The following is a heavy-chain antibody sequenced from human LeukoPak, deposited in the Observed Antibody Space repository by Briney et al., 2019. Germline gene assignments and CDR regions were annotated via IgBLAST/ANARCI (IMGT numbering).Heavy chain of an antibody. CDR3: ARDYGDYAFDY. D-gene: IGHD4-17*01. CDR1: GFTFSSYW. V-gene: IGHV3-74*01. J-gene: IGHJ4*02. CDR2: INSDGSST. Sequence: GGSLILSCAASGFTFSSYWMHWVRQAPGKGLVWVSRINSDGSSTSYADSVKGRFTISRDNAKNTLYLQMNSLRAEDTAVYYCARDYGDYAFDYWGQGTLVTVSS.